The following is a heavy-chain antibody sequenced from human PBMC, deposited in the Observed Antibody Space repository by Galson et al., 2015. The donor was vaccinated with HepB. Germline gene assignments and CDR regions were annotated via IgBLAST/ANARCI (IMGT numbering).Heavy chain of an antibody. CDR1: GYTFTSYG. J-gene: IGHJ3*02. D-gene: IGHD3-9*01. Sequence: SVKVSCKASGYTFTSYGISWVRQAPGQGLEWMGWISAYNGNTNYAQKLQGRVTMTTDTSTSTAYMELRSLRSDDTAVYYCASGPPERPTKLRYFDWQHAFDIWGQGTMVTVSS. V-gene: IGHV1-18*01. CDR2: ISAYNGNT. CDR3: ASGPPERPTKLRYFDWQHAFDI.